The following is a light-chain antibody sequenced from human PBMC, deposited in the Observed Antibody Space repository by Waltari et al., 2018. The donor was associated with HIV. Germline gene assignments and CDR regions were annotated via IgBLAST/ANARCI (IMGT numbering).Light chain of an antibody. CDR2: GNH. V-gene: IGLV1-44*01. Sequence: QSVLTQPPSASGTPGQRVTISCSGSSSNIGTKNVNWYQQLPGSAPKFLMYGNHVRPSGVPDRFSGSKSGTSASLAISGLRSEDEADYYCAAWDDSLNAWVFGGGTKVTVL. CDR1: SSNIGTKN. CDR3: AAWDDSLNAWV. J-gene: IGLJ3*02.